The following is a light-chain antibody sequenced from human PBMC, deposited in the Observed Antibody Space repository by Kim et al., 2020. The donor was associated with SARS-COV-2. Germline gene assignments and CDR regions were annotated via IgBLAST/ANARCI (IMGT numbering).Light chain of an antibody. CDR2: KDS. J-gene: IGLJ2*01. V-gene: IGLV3-25*03. CDR1: ALPKQY. CDR3: QSADSSGTYVV. Sequence: SPGQTARITCSGDALPKQYAYWYQQKPGQAPVLVIYKDSERPSGIPERFSGSSSGTTVTLTINGVQAEDEADYYCQSADSSGTYVVFGGGTQLTVL.